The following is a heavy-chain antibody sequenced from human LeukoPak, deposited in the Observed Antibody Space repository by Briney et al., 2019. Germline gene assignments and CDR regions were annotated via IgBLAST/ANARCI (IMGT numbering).Heavy chain of an antibody. D-gene: IGHD2-2*01. V-gene: IGHV3-33*08. J-gene: IGHJ4*02. Sequence: GGSLRLSCAASGFKFSNYDMSWVRQAPGKGLEWVAFIWPDGSNKLYGDSVKGRFTISRDNSKNTVYLQMNSLRAEDTAVYYCARDYCRTTSCLESWGQGTLVTVSS. CDR3: ARDYCRTTSCLES. CDR1: GFKFSNYD. CDR2: IWPDGSNK.